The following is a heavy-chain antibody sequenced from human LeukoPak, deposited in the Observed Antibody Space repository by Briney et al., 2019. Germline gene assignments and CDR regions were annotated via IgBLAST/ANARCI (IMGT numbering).Heavy chain of an antibody. J-gene: IGHJ4*02. CDR2: ISSSGDTI. CDR1: GFTLSSYE. Sequence: GGSLRLSCAASGFTLSSYEVNWVRQAPGKGLEWVSYISSSGDTIYYADSVKGRFTISRDNAKNSLYLQMDSLRAEDTAVYYCARDFSVWLKFFDSWGQGTLVTVSS. CDR3: ARDFSVWLKFFDS. V-gene: IGHV3-48*03. D-gene: IGHD6-19*01.